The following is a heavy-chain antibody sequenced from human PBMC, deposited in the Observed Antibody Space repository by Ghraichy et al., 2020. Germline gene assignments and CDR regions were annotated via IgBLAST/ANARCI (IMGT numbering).Heavy chain of an antibody. Sequence: ASVKVSCKASGDTVCNSGIREELESRGLLLEWMGWISAYDGNTNYAQELQGRVTMTTDTSTSTAYMEMRSLRSDDTAVYFCARDGGSPKWYYDLWGRGTLVTVSS. CDR3: ARDGGSPKWYYDL. V-gene: IGHV1-18*01. D-gene: IGHD3-16*01. J-gene: IGHJ2*01. CDR2: ISAYDGNT. CDR1: GDTVCNSG.